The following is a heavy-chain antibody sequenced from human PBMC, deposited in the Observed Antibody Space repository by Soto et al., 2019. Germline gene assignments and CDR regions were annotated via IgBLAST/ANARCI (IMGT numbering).Heavy chain of an antibody. CDR2: IYYSGST. CDR1: GGSISSSSYY. Sequence: QLQLQESGPGLVKPSETLSLTCTVSGGSISSSSYYWGWIRQPPGKGLEWIGSIYYSGSTYYNPSLQGRLTISVATSKNQFSLKLSSVTAADTAVYYCARHPMTTVTTRWFDPWGQGTLVTVSS. CDR3: ARHPMTTVTTRWFDP. J-gene: IGHJ5*02. D-gene: IGHD4-17*01. V-gene: IGHV4-39*01.